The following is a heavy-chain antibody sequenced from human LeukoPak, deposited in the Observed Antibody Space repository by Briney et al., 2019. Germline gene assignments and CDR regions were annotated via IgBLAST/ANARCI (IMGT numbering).Heavy chain of an antibody. J-gene: IGHJ6*04. CDR3: ARDREVVTAKAQMDV. V-gene: IGHV3-21*06. CDR2: MSSGGSYI. D-gene: IGHD2-21*02. CDR1: GFTFSTYA. Sequence: GGSLRLSCTASGFTFSTYAMTWVRQAPGKGLEWISSMSSGGSYIYYSDSVRGRFTISRDNAKSSLYLVMNSLRAEDTAIYYCARDREVVTAKAQMDVWGKGTTVTVSS.